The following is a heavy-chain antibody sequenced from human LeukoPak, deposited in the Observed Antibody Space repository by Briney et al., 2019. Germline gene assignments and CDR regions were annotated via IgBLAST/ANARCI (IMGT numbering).Heavy chain of an antibody. CDR3: AKALNYVWGSYRLNYFDY. D-gene: IGHD3-16*02. CDR2: ISWNSGSI. J-gene: IGHJ4*02. V-gene: IGHV3-9*01. CDR1: GFTFDDYA. Sequence: GGSLRLSCAASGFTFDDYAMHWVRQAPGKGLEWVSGISWNSGSIGYADSVKGRFTISRDNAKNSLYLQMNSLRAEDTALYYCAKALNYVWGSYRLNYFDYWGQGTLVTVSS.